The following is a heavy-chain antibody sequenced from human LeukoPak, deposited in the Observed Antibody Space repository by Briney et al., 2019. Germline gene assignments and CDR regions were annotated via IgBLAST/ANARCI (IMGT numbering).Heavy chain of an antibody. CDR1: GGSISSYY. Sequence: SETLSLTCNVSGGSISSYYWSWIRQPPGKGLEWIGNIYDSGSTNYNPSLKSRVTISVDTSKNQCSLKLSSVTAADTAVYYCARQSISGSSLSYFDYWGQGTLVNVSS. CDR2: IYDSGST. D-gene: IGHD3-22*01. CDR3: ARQSISGSSLSYFDY. V-gene: IGHV4-59*01. J-gene: IGHJ4*02.